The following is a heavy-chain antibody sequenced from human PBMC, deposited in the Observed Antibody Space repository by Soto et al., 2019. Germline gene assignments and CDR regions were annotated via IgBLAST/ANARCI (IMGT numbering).Heavy chain of an antibody. Sequence: EVQLVESGGGLVQPGGSLRLSCAVSGFTFSTYWMHWVRQVPGKGLVWVSRISLDGSRTSYADSVKGRFTISRDNAKNTLYLQMRSLRAEDSAVYFCVRGRDFYDGRGYASPGDAFDVWGQGTVVSVSS. CDR1: GFTFSTYW. J-gene: IGHJ3*01. CDR2: ISLDGSRT. CDR3: VRGRDFYDGRGYASPGDAFDV. V-gene: IGHV3-74*01. D-gene: IGHD3-22*01.